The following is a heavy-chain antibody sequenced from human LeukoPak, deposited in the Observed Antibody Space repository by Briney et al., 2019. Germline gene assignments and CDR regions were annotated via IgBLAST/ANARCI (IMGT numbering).Heavy chain of an antibody. V-gene: IGHV1/OR15-1*04. J-gene: IGHJ1*01. CDR1: GYIFTDYY. D-gene: IGHD2-8*01. CDR2: INPNSGGT. Sequence: GASVKVSCKAPGYIFTDYYMHWVRQAPGQELGWMGRINPNSGGTNYAQKFQGRVTMTRDTYTSTVYMELSSLRSEDTAVYYCARDRDGMVSKAHQYFQHWGQGTLVTVSS. CDR3: ARDRDGMVSKAHQYFQH.